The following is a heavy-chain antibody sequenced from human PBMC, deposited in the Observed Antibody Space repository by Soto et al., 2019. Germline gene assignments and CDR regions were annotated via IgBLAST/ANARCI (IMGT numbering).Heavy chain of an antibody. J-gene: IGHJ5*02. D-gene: IGHD2-15*01. CDR2: LNPDSGAT. CDR3: ARDPATQSWFDP. V-gene: IGHV1-2*02. CDR1: GYTLTDHY. Sequence: GASVKVSCKASGYTLTDHYIHWVRQAPGQGLEWMGWLNPDSGATNYALKFQGRVIMTTDTSINTAYMELRWLTSDDTAVYYCARDPATQSWFDPWGQGTLVTVSS.